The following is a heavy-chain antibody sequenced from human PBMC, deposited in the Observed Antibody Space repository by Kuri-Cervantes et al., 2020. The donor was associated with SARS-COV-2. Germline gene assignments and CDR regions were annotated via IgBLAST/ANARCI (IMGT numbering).Heavy chain of an antibody. Sequence: GGSLRLSCAASGFTVSSNYMSWVRQAPGKGLEWVSVIYSCGSTYYADSVKGRFTISRDNSKNTLYLQMNSLRSDDTAVYYCARDYCSGGSCRDFDYWGQGTLVTVSS. CDR2: IYSCGST. CDR1: GFTVSSNY. J-gene: IGHJ4*02. V-gene: IGHV3-53*05. CDR3: ARDYCSGGSCRDFDY. D-gene: IGHD2-15*01.